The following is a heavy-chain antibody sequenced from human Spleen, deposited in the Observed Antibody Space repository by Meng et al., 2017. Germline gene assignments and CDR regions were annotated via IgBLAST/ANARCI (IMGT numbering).Heavy chain of an antibody. D-gene: IGHD6-13*01. Sequence: GGSLRLSCAASGFTFSNAWMSWVRQAPGKGLEWVGRTKSNSDGGTTDYAAPVKGRFTISRDDSKNTLYLQMNSLITEDTAVYFCATGAAAADHWGQGTLVTVSS. CDR3: ATGAAAADH. CDR1: GFTFSNAW. V-gene: IGHV3-15*01. CDR2: TKSNSDGGTT. J-gene: IGHJ4*02.